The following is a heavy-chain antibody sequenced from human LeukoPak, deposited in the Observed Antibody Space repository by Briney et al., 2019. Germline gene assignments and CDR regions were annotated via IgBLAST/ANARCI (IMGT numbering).Heavy chain of an antibody. V-gene: IGHV4-61*02. CDR3: ARDSDYGDYGGFDY. CDR1: GGSISSGSYY. Sequence: PSETLSLTCTVSGGSISSGSYYWSWIRQPAGKGLEWIGRIYTSGSTNYNPSLKSRVTISVDTSKNQFSLKLSSVTAADTAVYYCARDSDYGDYGGFDYWGQGTLVTVSS. CDR2: IYTSGST. D-gene: IGHD4-17*01. J-gene: IGHJ4*02.